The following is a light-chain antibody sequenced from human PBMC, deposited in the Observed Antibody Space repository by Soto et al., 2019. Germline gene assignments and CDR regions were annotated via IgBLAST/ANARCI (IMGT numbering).Light chain of an antibody. J-gene: IGKJ5*01. Sequence: DIVMTQSPDSLAVSLGEGATINCKSSQSVLYISNNKNYLAWYQQKPGQPPRLLIYWASTRESGVPDRFSGSGSGTDFTLTISSLQAEDVAVYYCQQYYSSITFGQGTRREIK. CDR3: QQYYSSIT. CDR1: QSVLYISNNKNY. CDR2: WAS. V-gene: IGKV4-1*01.